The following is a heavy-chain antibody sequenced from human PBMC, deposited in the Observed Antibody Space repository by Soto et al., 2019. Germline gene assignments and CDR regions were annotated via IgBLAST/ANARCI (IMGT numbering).Heavy chain of an antibody. CDR1: GGSISSGGYY. CDR3: ARHNYDSSGTAVDG. Sequence: SETLSLTCTVSGGSISSGGYYWSWIRQHPGKGLEWIGYIYYSGSTYYNPSLKSRVTISVDTSKNQFSLKLSSVTAADTAVYYCARHNYDSSGTAVDGWGQGTTVTVSS. V-gene: IGHV4-31*03. J-gene: IGHJ6*02. D-gene: IGHD3-22*01. CDR2: IYYSGST.